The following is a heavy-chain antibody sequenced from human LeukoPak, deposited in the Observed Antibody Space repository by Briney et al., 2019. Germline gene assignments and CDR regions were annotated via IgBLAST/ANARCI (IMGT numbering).Heavy chain of an antibody. V-gene: IGHV4-30-4*01. CDR1: GGSISSGDYY. J-gene: IGHJ4*02. Sequence: PSETLSLTCTVSGGSISSGDYYWSWIRQPPGRGLEWIGYIYYSGSTYYNPSLKSRVTISVDTSKNQFSLKLSSVTAADTAVYYCARWYITLAFDYWGQRTLVTVSS. CDR2: IYYSGST. CDR3: ARWYITLAFDY. D-gene: IGHD2-8*02.